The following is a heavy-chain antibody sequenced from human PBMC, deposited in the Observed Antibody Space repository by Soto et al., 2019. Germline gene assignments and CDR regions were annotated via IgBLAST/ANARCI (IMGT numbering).Heavy chain of an antibody. CDR3: ARRSEFYYYYYGMDV. V-gene: IGHV5-10-1*01. D-gene: IGHD6-25*01. J-gene: IGHJ6*02. Sequence: GESLKISCKGSGYSFAGYWITWVRQKPGKGLEWMGRIDPSDSQTYYSPSFRGHVTISVTKSITTVFLQWSSLRASDTAMYYCARRSEFYYYYYGMDVWGQGTTVTVSS. CDR2: IDPSDSQT. CDR1: GYSFAGYW.